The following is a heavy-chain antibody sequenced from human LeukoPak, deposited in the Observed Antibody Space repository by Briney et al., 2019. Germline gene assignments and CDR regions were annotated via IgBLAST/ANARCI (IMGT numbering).Heavy chain of an antibody. CDR3: ARLRYSDY. CDR2: ISYDGINK. J-gene: IGHJ4*02. Sequence: GGSLRLSCAASGFTFSDYAMHWVRQAPGKGLEWVAIISYDGINKDYADSVKGRFTISRDNSKSTLYLQMNSLRPEDTAVYYCARLRYSDYWGQGTLVTVSS. V-gene: IGHV3-30-3*01. CDR1: GFTFSDYA. D-gene: IGHD2-21*01.